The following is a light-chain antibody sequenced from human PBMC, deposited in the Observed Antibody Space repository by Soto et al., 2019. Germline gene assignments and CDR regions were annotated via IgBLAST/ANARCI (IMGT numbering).Light chain of an antibody. CDR3: QQAGGTLST. CDR2: GTS. V-gene: IGKV3-20*01. CDR1: ERVRTDS. J-gene: IGKJ2*01. Sequence: EVVLTQSPGTLSLSPGERATLSCRSSERVRTDSLAWYQQRRGKPPRLLIFGTSSRGTGIPDRISGRGSETDFTLTITRLEPEDFAVYFCQQAGGTLSTLGPGTKVEMK.